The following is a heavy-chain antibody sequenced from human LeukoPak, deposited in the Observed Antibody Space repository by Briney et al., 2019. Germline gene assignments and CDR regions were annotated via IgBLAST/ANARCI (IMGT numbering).Heavy chain of an antibody. J-gene: IGHJ6*03. CDR3: ARAASGSSPVFLNYYYYMDV. V-gene: IGHV3-66*03. CDR1: GFTVSSNS. D-gene: IGHD1-26*01. CDR2: IYSDNT. Sequence: TGGSLRLSCTVSGFTVSSNSMSWVRQAPGKGLEGVSFIYSDNTHYSDSVKGRFTISRDNSKNTLYLQMGSLRAEDMAVYYCARAASGSSPVFLNYYYYMDVWGKGTTVTVSS.